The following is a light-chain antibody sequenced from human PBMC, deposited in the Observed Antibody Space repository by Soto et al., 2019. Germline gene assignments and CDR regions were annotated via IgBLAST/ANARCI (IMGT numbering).Light chain of an antibody. V-gene: IGKV3-20*01. CDR1: QSVNSDY. CDR3: QQYGGSPFT. Sequence: EIVLTQSPGTLSLSPGERATLSCRASQSVNSDYFAWYQQKPGQAPRLLIYAASSRATGIPDRFSGSGSGTDFTLTITRLEPEDFAVYYCQQYGGSPFTFGPGTKVDI. J-gene: IGKJ3*01. CDR2: AAS.